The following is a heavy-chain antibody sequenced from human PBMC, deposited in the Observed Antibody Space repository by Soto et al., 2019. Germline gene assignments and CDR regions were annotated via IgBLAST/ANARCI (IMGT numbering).Heavy chain of an antibody. CDR3: GSTSCPGYCYCDMDV. V-gene: IGHV3-53*02. J-gene: IGHJ6*02. Sequence: EVQLVETGGGLIQPGGSLRLSCAAPGFTVSSTYMSWVRQAPGKGLEWVSVIYSGGSTHYADSMKGRVTIFRDDSKNTSYLQMYRRRAEVAAVYYCGSTSCPGYCYCDMDVWGRGTTVTVSS. CDR2: IYSGGST. CDR1: GFTVSSTY. D-gene: IGHD2-2*01.